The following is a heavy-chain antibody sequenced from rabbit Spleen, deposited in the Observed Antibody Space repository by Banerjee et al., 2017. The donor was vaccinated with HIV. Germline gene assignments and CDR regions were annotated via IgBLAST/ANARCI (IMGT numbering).Heavy chain of an antibody. V-gene: IGHV1S45*01. CDR3: ARFYAGYGDFGYAAM. Sequence: QEQLVESGGGLVQPTGSLTLTCKASGFSFSSSYYMCWVRQAPGKGLECIACIYGDRSGSPHYANWAKGRFTISRTSSTTVTLQMTSLTAADTATYFCARFYAGYGDFGYAAMWGQGTLVTVS. CDR1: GFSFSSSYY. D-gene: IGHD7-1*01. CDR2: IYGDRSGSP. J-gene: IGHJ3*01.